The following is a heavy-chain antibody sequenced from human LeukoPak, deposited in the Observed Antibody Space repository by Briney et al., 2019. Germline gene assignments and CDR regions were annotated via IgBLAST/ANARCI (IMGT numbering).Heavy chain of an antibody. D-gene: IGHD2-2*01. CDR1: GYTFTSYY. V-gene: IGHV1-46*01. Sequence: ASVNVSCKASGYTFTSYYMHWVRQAPGQGLEWMGIINTSSGSTSYAQKFQGRVTMTRDTSTSTVYMEMSSLRSEDTAVYYCARGVIVVVPAANNWFDPWGQGTLVTVSS. J-gene: IGHJ5*02. CDR2: INTSSGST. CDR3: ARGVIVVVPAANNWFDP.